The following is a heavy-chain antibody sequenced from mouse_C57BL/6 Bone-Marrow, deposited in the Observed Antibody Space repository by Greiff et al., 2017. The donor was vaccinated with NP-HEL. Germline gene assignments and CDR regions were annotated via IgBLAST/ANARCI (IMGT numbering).Heavy chain of an antibody. V-gene: IGHV5-16*01. Sequence: EVQWVESEGGLVQPGSSMKLSCTASGFTFSDYYMAWVRQVPEKGLEWVANINYDGSSTYYLDSLKSRFIISRDNAKNILYLQMSSLKSEDTATYYCARLYGSYAMDYWGQGTSVTVSS. CDR3: ARLYGSYAMDY. J-gene: IGHJ4*01. CDR2: INYDGSST. CDR1: GFTFSDYY. D-gene: IGHD2-2*01.